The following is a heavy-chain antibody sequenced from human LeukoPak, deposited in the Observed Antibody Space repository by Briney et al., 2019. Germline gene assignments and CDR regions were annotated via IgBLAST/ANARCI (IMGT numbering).Heavy chain of an antibody. D-gene: IGHD3-22*01. Sequence: SETLSLTCAVSGGSISSGGYYWSWIRQHPGKGLEWIGYIYYSGSTYYNPSLKSRVTISVDTSKNQFSLKLSSVTAADTAVYYCARERGDYYDSSGSHQAYFDYWGQGTLVTVSS. CDR2: IYYSGST. CDR1: GGSISSGGYY. CDR3: ARERGDYYDSSGSHQAYFDY. V-gene: IGHV4-31*11. J-gene: IGHJ4*02.